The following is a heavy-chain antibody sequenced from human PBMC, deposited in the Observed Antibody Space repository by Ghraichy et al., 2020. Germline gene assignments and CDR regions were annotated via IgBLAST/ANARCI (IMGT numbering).Heavy chain of an antibody. CDR2: IYWDGDK. J-gene: IGHJ4*02. Sequence: SGPTLVKPTQTLTLTCTCSGFSLSTSGVGVGWIRQPPGKALEWLALIYWDGDKRYSPSLKSRLTITKDTSKTQVVLTMTNMDPVDTATYYCAHRRTDTSMNYWGQGTLVTVSS. V-gene: IGHV2-5*02. CDR1: GFSLSTSGVG. D-gene: IGHD5-18*01. CDR3: AHRRTDTSMNY.